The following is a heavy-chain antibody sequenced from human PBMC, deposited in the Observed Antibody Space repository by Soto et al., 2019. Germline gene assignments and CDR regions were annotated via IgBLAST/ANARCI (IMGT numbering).Heavy chain of an antibody. CDR2: ISYDGSNK. CDR3: VRMAAITMIVGRFDY. Sequence: GGSLRLSCAASGFTFSSYAMHWVRQAPGKGLEWVAVISYDGSNKYYADSVKGRFTISRDNSKNTLYLQMNSLRAEDTAVYYCVRMAAITMIVGRFDYWGQGTLVTVSS. J-gene: IGHJ4*02. CDR1: GFTFSSYA. V-gene: IGHV3-30-3*01. D-gene: IGHD3-22*01.